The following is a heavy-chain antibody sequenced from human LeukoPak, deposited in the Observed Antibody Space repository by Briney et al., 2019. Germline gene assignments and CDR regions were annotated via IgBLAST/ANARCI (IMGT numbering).Heavy chain of an antibody. J-gene: IGHJ4*02. Sequence: PSETLSLTCTVSGGSISSSSYYWSWIRQPPGKGLEWIGYIYYSGSTNYNPSLKSRVTISVDTSKNQFSLKLSSVTAADTAVYYCARARRKKVFGDFDYWGQGTLVTVSS. CDR3: ARARRKKVFGDFDY. D-gene: IGHD3-16*01. V-gene: IGHV4-61*01. CDR1: GGSISSSSYY. CDR2: IYYSGST.